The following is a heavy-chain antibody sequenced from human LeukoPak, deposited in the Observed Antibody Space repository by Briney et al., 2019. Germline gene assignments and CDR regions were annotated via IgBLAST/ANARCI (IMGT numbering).Heavy chain of an antibody. J-gene: IGHJ4*02. D-gene: IGHD6-19*01. CDR2: ISYDGGNK. CDR3: AKDGIAVADY. Sequence: TGGSLRLSCAASGFTFSSYGMHWVRQAPGKGLEWVALISYDGGNKWYADSVKGRFTISRDNSKNTLYLQVNSLRAEDTAVYYCAKDGIAVADYWGQGTLVTVSS. CDR1: GFTFSSYG. V-gene: IGHV3-30*18.